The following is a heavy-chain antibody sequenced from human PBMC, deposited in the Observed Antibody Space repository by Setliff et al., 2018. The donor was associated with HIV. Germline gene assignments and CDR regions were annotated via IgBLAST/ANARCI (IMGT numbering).Heavy chain of an antibody. CDR2: ISYDGGNK. CDR3: ARDDYGVNSLDY. D-gene: IGHD4-17*01. CDR1: GFTFSAYA. Sequence: GGSLRLSCAASGFTFSAYAMHWVRQAPGKGLEWVAVISYDGGNKYYADSVKGRFTISRDNSKNTLYLQMNSLRAEETTVYYCARDDYGVNSLDYWGQGTLVTVSS. J-gene: IGHJ4*02. V-gene: IGHV3-30*04.